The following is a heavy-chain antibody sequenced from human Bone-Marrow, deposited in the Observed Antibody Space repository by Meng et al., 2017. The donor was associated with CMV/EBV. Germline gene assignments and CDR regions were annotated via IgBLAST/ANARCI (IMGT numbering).Heavy chain of an antibody. CDR1: GFTFSSYW. J-gene: IGHJ6*02. V-gene: IGHV3-74*01. CDR3: ARDLIMEWLTKFYYYYYDMDV. Sequence: GESLKISCAASGFTFSSYWMHWVRQAPGKGLVWVSRINSDGSSTSYADSVKGRFTISRDNAKNTLYLQMNSLRAEDTAVYYCARDLIMEWLTKFYYYYYDMDVWGQGTTVTVSS. CDR2: INSDGSST. D-gene: IGHD3-3*01.